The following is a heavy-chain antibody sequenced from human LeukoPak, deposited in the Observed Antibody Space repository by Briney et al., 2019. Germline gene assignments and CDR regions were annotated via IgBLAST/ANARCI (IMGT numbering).Heavy chain of an antibody. V-gene: IGHV4-59*01. Sequence: SETLSLTCTVSGDSISSYYWSWIRQPPGKGLEWIGYIYYSGSTNYNTSLKSRVNISIDTSKNQFSLKLTSVTAADTAVYYCARHGGRVLDYWGPGTLVTVSS. D-gene: IGHD3-10*01. CDR2: IYYSGST. CDR3: ARHGGRVLDY. J-gene: IGHJ4*02. CDR1: GDSISSYY.